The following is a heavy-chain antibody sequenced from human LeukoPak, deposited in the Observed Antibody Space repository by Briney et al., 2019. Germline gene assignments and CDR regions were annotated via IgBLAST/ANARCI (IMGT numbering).Heavy chain of an antibody. J-gene: IGHJ5*02. CDR1: GFTFSDYY. CDR3: ARDRKQWLRGPFDP. Sequence: GGSLRLSCAASGFTFSDYYMSWIRQAQGKGLEWVSYISSSGSTIYYADSVKGRFTISRDNAKNSLYLQMNSLIAEDTAVYYCARDRKQWLRGPFDPWGQGTLVTVSS. CDR2: ISSSGSTI. D-gene: IGHD6-19*01. V-gene: IGHV3-11*04.